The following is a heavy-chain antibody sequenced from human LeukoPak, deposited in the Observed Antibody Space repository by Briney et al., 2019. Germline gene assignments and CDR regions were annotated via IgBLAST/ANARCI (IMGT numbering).Heavy chain of an antibody. Sequence: PGGSLRLSCVASGFTFSNFAMSWVRQAPGKGLEWVSLIIGSSGDTFYADSVRGRFSISRDNSKNRLYLQMNSLRAEDTAVYYCARAGSGGLLGYWGQGTLVTVSS. CDR2: IIGSSGDT. D-gene: IGHD2-8*02. CDR1: GFTFSNFA. J-gene: IGHJ4*02. V-gene: IGHV3-23*01. CDR3: ARAGSGGLLGY.